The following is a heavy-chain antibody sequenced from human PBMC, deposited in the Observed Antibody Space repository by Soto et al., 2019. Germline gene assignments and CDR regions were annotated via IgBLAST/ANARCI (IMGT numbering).Heavy chain of an antibody. CDR1: GYSFTSYW. J-gene: IGHJ6*03. V-gene: IGHV5-51*01. Sequence: GESLKISCKGSGYSFTSYWIDWVRQMPGKGLEWMGIIYPGDSDTRYSPSFQGQVTISADKSISTAYLQWSSLKASDTAMYYCARRYCSGGSCYSSDTGPYYYYYYYMDVWGKGTTVTVSS. CDR2: IYPGDSDT. CDR3: ARRYCSGGSCYSSDTGPYYYYYYYMDV. D-gene: IGHD2-15*01.